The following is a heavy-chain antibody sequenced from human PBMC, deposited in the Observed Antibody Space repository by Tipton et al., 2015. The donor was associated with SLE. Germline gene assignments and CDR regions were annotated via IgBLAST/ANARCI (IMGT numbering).Heavy chain of an antibody. CDR2: INSDGSST. D-gene: IGHD2-2*01. CDR3: AREYPGYFYYMDV. Sequence: SLRLSCAASKFTVRNNYMSWVRQAAGKGLVWVSRINSDGSSTSYADSVKGRFTISRDNAKNTLYLQMNSLRAEDTAVYYCAREYPGYFYYMDVWGKGITVTVSS. V-gene: IGHV3-74*01. CDR1: KFTVRNNY. J-gene: IGHJ6*03.